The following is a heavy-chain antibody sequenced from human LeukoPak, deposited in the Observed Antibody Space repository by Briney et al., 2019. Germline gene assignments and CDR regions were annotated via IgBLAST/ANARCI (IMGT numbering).Heavy chain of an antibody. V-gene: IGHV4-59*08. Sequence: SETLSLTCSVSGVSITSYYWGWIRQSPGRGLEWIGYIYYSGSTNYNPSLKSRVTISVDTSKNQFSLKLSSVTAADTAVYYCARHPFSWGQGTLVTVSS. CDR1: GVSITSYY. CDR2: IYYSGST. J-gene: IGHJ4*02. CDR3: ARHPFS.